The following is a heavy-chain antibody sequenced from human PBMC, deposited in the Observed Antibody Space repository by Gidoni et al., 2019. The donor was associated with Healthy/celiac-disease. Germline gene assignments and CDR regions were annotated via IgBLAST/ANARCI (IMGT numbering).Heavy chain of an antibody. D-gene: IGHD6-19*01. J-gene: IGHJ4*02. Sequence: EVQLLESGGGLVQPGGSLRLSCAASGFTFSSYAMSWVRQAPGKGLEWVSAISGSGGSTYYADSVKGRFTISRDNSKNTLYLQMNSLRAEDTAVYYCAKSGIRQWLVLAYFDYWGQGTLVTVSS. V-gene: IGHV3-23*01. CDR2: ISGSGGST. CDR1: GFTFSSYA. CDR3: AKSGIRQWLVLAYFDY.